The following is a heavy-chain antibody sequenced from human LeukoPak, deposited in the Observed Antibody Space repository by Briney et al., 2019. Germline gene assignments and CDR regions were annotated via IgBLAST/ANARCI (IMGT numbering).Heavy chain of an antibody. V-gene: IGHV3-7*05. CDR1: GFTFNNYW. CDR3: ARNGGDSGIVFFDY. J-gene: IGHJ4*02. Sequence: GGSLRLSCAASGFTFNNYWMSWVRQAPGKGLEWVANIKQDGSEKHYVDSVRGRFTISRDNAKNSLYLQMNSLRADDTAVYYCARNGGDSGIVFFDYCGQGTLVTVSS. CDR2: IKQDGSEK. D-gene: IGHD3-10*01.